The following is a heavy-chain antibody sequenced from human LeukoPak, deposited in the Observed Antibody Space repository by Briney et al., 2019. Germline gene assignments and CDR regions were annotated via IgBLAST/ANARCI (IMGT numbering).Heavy chain of an antibody. CDR1: GFTFSSYE. Sequence: GGSLRLSCAASGFTFSSYEMNWVRQAPGKELEWVSYISSSGSTIYYADSVKGRFTISRDNAKNSLYLQMNSLRAEDTAVYYCARDKWAGYSSGWYGDWGQGTLVTVSS. J-gene: IGHJ4*02. CDR3: ARDKWAGYSSGWYGD. CDR2: ISSSGSTI. D-gene: IGHD6-19*01. V-gene: IGHV3-48*03.